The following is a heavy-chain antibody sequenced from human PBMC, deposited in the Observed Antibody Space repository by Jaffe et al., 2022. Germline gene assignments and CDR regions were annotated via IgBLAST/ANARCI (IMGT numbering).Heavy chain of an antibody. Sequence: EVQLVETGGGLIQPGGSLRLSCAASGFTVSSNYMSWVRQAPGKGLEWVSVIYSGGSTYYADSVKGRFTISRDNSKNTLYLQMNSLRAEDTAVYYCARSDYGDYVWGAFDIWGQGTMVTVSS. D-gene: IGHD4-17*01. J-gene: IGHJ3*02. CDR1: GFTVSSNY. V-gene: IGHV3-53*02. CDR2: IYSGGST. CDR3: ARSDYGDYVWGAFDI.